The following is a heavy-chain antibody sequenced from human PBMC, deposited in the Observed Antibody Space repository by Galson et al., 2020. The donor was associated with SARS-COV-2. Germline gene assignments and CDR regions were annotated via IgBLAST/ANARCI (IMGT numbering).Heavy chain of an antibody. D-gene: IGHD3-22*01. J-gene: IGHJ5*02. CDR3: ARDSSLIVVVIIGWFDP. CDR1: GGSISNSSYY. V-gene: IGHV4-39*07. CDR2: IYYSGTT. Sequence: SETLSLTCTVSGGSISNSSYYWGRIRQPPGQGREWIGSIYYSGTTYYNPSLKSRVTISVDTSKNQFSLKLSSVTAADTAVYYCARDSSLIVVVIIGWFDPWGQGTLVTVSS.